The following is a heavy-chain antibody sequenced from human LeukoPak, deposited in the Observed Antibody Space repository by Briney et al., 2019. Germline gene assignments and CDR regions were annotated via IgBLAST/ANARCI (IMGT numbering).Heavy chain of an antibody. V-gene: IGHV4-59*12. CDR1: GGSISSYY. D-gene: IGHD6-6*01. CDR2: IYYSGST. CDR3: ARDQGKLVFDY. Sequence: SETLSLTCTVSGGSISSYYWSWIRQPPGKGLEWIGYIYYSGSTNYNPSLKSRVTISVDTSKNQFSLKLSSVTAADTAVYYCARDQGKLVFDYWGQGTLVTVSS. J-gene: IGHJ4*02.